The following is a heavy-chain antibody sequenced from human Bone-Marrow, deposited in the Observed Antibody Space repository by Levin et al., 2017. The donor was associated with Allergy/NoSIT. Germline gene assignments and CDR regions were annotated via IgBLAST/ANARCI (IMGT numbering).Heavy chain of an antibody. J-gene: IGHJ3*02. CDR2: IYPGDSDT. CDR3: ARRRDWGVLKDAFDI. Sequence: GESLKISCKGSGYSFTSYWIGWVRQMPGKGLEWMGIIYPGDSDTRYSPSFQGQVTISADKSISTAYLQWSSLKASDTAMYYCARRRDWGVLKDAFDIWGQGTMVTVSS. CDR1: GYSFTSYW. V-gene: IGHV5-51*01. D-gene: IGHD7-27*01.